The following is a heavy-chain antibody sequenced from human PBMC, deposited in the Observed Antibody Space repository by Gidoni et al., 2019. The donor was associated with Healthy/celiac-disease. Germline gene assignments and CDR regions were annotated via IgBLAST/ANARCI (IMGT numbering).Heavy chain of an antibody. D-gene: IGHD5-18*01. J-gene: IGHJ4*02. CDR2: INAGNGNT. CDR1: GYTFPSYA. CDR3: ARVEYIQLWSYFDY. Sequence: VQLVQSGAEVKKPGASVQVSCKASGYTFPSYAMHWVRQAPGQRLEWMGWINAGNGNTKYSQKFQGRVTITRDTSASTAYMELSSLRSEDTAVYYCARVEYIQLWSYFDYWGQGTLVTVSS. V-gene: IGHV1-3*01.